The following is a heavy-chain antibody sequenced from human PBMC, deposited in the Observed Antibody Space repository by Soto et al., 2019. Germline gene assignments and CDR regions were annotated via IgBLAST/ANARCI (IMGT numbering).Heavy chain of an antibody. CDR3: ARENPPYSSSSDIEQQLAQSYYYYYMDV. D-gene: IGHD6-6*01. CDR2: TYYRSKWYN. Sequence: PSQTLSLTCAISGDSVSSNSAAWNWIRQSPSRGLEWLGRTYYRSKWYNDYAVSVKSRITINPDTSKNQFSLQLNSVTPEDTAVYYCARENPPYSSSSDIEQQLAQSYYYYYMDVWGKGTTVTVSS. V-gene: IGHV6-1*01. CDR1: GDSVSSNSAA. J-gene: IGHJ6*03.